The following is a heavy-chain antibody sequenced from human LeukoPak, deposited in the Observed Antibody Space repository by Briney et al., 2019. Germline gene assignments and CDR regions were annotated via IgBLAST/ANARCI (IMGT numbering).Heavy chain of an antibody. CDR3: AREDSSSWTRAFDI. CDR2: IYYSGST. Sequence: PSETLSLTCTVSGGSISSYYWGWIRQPPGKGLEWIGSIYYSGSTYYNPSLKSRVTISVDTSKNQFSLKLGSVTAADTAVYYCAREDSSSWTRAFDIWGQGTMVTVSS. D-gene: IGHD6-13*01. V-gene: IGHV4-39*07. CDR1: GGSISSYY. J-gene: IGHJ3*02.